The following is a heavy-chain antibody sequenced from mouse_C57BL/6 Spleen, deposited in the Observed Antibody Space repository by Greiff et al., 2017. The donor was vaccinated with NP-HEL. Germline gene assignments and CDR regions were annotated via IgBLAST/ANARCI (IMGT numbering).Heavy chain of an antibody. CDR1: SG. D-gene: IGHD2-5*01. J-gene: IGHJ1*03. V-gene: IGHV5-17*01. Sequence: SGMHWVRQAPEKGLEWVAYISSGSSTIYYADTVKGRFTISRDNAKNNLFLQMTSLRSEDTAMYYCARGYSNYMYFDVWGTGTTVTVSS. CDR3: ARGYSNYMYFDV. CDR2: ISSGSSTI.